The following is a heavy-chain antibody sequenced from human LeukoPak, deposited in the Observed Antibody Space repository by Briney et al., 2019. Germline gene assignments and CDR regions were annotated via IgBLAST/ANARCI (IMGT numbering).Heavy chain of an antibody. Sequence: GGSLRLSCAASGFTFSSYEMNWARQTPGKGLEWVSYISSSGTTIYYADSVKGRFTISRDNAKNSLYLQMNSLRAEDTAVYYCARVGVVVAATGNLWFDPWGQGTLVTVSS. V-gene: IGHV3-48*03. D-gene: IGHD2-15*01. J-gene: IGHJ5*02. CDR2: ISSSGTTI. CDR1: GFTFSSYE. CDR3: ARVGVVVAATGNLWFDP.